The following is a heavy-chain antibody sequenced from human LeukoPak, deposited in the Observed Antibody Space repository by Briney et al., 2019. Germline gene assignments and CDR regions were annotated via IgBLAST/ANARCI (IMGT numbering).Heavy chain of an antibody. V-gene: IGHV3-30-3*01. Sequence: GGSLRLSCAASGFTFSSYAMHWVRQAPGKGLEWVAVISYDGVNKYYADSVKGRFTISRDNSKSTLYLQMNSLRTEDTAVYYCASVIRTYGDYDYYYAMDVWGQGTTVTVSS. J-gene: IGHJ6*02. D-gene: IGHD4-17*01. CDR1: GFTFSSYA. CDR2: ISYDGVNK. CDR3: ASVIRTYGDYDYYYAMDV.